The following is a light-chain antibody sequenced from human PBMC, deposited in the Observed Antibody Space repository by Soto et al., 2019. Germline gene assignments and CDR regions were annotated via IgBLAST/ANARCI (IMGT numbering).Light chain of an antibody. CDR1: EDINNY. Sequence: DIQMTQSPSSLSASVGDRVTIACQASEDINNYLSWFQQKPGKAPKLLIYDASKLEAGVPSRFSGSGSGADFTFTITSLQAEDTATYFCQQYDDLPYTFGQGTKLEIK. J-gene: IGKJ2*01. V-gene: IGKV1-33*01. CDR2: DAS. CDR3: QQYDDLPYT.